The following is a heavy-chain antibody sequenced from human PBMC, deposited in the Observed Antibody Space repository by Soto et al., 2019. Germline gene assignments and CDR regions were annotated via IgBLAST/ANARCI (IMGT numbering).Heavy chain of an antibody. CDR3: ARVNYDILTGYYVYYFDY. Sequence: ETLSLTCTVSGASISSYYWNWIRQPPVKGLEWIGYIHYSGSTNYNPSLKSRATISADTSKNQFSLKLSSVTAADTAVYYCARVNYDILTGYYVYYFDYWGQGTLVTVSS. CDR2: IHYSGST. CDR1: GASISSYY. D-gene: IGHD3-9*01. V-gene: IGHV4-59*08. J-gene: IGHJ4*02.